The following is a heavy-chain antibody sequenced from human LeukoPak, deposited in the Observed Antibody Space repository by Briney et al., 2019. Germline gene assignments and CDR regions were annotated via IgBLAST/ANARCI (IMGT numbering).Heavy chain of an antibody. CDR3: ARGWFGFWHNSYLDDNAFDV. Sequence: SETLSLTCAVSGGSFSGYYWSWIRQVPATGLERLGEINKSGRTNYNPSLKSRVTISVDPSKNQISLNMSFVTATDTAVYYCARGWFGFWHNSYLDDNAFDVWGPGTMVTVSS. V-gene: IGHV4-34*01. D-gene: IGHD3-10*01. CDR2: INKSGRT. CDR1: GGSFSGYY. J-gene: IGHJ3*01.